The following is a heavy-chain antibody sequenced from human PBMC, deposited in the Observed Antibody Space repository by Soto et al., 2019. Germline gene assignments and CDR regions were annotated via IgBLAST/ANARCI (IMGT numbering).Heavy chain of an antibody. V-gene: IGHV1-8*01. CDR3: AREGWQNYDFWSGYYTHYYYMDV. CDR2: MNPNSGNT. Sequence: ASVKVSCKASGYTFASYDINWVRQATGQGLEWMGWMNPNSGNTGYAQKFQGRVTMTRNTSISTAYMELSSLRSEDTAVYYCAREGWQNYDFWSGYYTHYYYMDVWGKGTTVTVSS. CDR1: GYTFASYD. J-gene: IGHJ6*03. D-gene: IGHD3-3*01.